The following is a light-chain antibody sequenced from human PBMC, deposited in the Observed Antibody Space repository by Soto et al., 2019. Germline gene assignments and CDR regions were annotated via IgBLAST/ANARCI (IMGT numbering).Light chain of an antibody. V-gene: IGKV1-5*01. J-gene: IGKJ5*01. CDR2: DAS. CDR3: ELLTHYPIT. Sequence: HSRRTISTYNEDGVTITCRSSQRISTWLAWYQQKPGKAPKLLIYDASSLESGVPSRFSGSGSGTEFTLTISILHPEDLAVYLCELLTHYPITSAHG. CDR1: QRISTW.